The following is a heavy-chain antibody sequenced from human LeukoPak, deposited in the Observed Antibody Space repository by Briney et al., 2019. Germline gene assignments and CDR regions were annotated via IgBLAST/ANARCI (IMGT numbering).Heavy chain of an antibody. CDR1: GYTFINYG. D-gene: IGHD3-22*01. CDR3: ARGGVSSAYVDY. CDR2: ISGYNDNT. V-gene: IGHV1-18*04. J-gene: IGHJ4*02. Sequence: ASVKVSCKASGYTFINYGITWVRQAPGQGLEWMGWISGYNDNTNYAQNLQGRVTMSADTSTNATYMELRGLRFDDTAVYYCARGGVSSAYVDYWGPRTLV.